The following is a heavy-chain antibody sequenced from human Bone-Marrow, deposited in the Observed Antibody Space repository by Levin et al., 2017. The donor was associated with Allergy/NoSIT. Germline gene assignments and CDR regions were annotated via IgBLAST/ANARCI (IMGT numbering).Heavy chain of an antibody. Sequence: PSQTLSLTCNVPGGYLSSYYWSWIRPPPGKGLEWIGHVYYTGSTNYSHSLKSRVSISADTSKNQLFLQLTSVTAADTAASYCARTGYCSGGRCYDYLDDWGQGSLVTVS. V-gene: IGHV4-59*08. CDR3: ARTGYCSGGRCYDYLDD. CDR2: VYYTGST. CDR1: GGYLSSYY. J-gene: IGHJ4*02. D-gene: IGHD2-15*01.